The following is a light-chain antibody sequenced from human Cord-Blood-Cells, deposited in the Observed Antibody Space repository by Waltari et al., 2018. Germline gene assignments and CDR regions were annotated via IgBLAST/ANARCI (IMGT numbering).Light chain of an antibody. CDR3: QQYGSSPLT. CDR1: QSVSSSY. V-gene: IGKV3-20*01. Sequence: EIVLTQSPGTLSLSPGERATLSCRASQSVSSSYLAWYQQKHGQAPRLRIYGASSRATGIPDRFSGSGSGTDFTLTISRLEPEDFAVYYCQQYGSSPLTFGGGTKVEIK. J-gene: IGKJ4*01. CDR2: GAS.